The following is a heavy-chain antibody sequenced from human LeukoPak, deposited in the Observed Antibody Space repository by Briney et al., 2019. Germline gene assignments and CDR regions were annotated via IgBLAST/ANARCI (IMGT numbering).Heavy chain of an antibody. CDR1: GYSFTSYW. V-gene: IGHV5-10-1*01. CDR2: IDPSDSYT. CDR3: ASLNYYDSSGYAPSG. Sequence: GESLRISCKGSGYSFTSYWISWVCQMPGKGLEWMGRIDPSDSYTNYSPSFQGHVTISADKSISTAYLQWSSLKASDTAMYYCASLNYYDSSGYAPSGWGQGTLVTVSS. J-gene: IGHJ4*02. D-gene: IGHD3-22*01.